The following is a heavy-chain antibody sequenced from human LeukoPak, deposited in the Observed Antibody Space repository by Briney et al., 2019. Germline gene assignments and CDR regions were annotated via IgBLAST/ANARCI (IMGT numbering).Heavy chain of an antibody. J-gene: IGHJ4*02. CDR1: GFTLSSYS. D-gene: IGHD3-22*01. CDR3: ARDPFTSGDYYDSSGYSGY. Sequence: GRSLRLSCAASGFTLSSYSMNWVRQAPGKGLEWVSSISSSSSYIYYADSVKGRFTISRDNAKNSLYLQMNSLRAEDTAVYYCARDPFTSGDYYDSSGYSGYWGQGTLVTVSS. CDR2: ISSSSSYI. V-gene: IGHV3-21*01.